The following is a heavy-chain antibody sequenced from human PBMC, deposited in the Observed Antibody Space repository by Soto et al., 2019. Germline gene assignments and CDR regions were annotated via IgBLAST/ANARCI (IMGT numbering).Heavy chain of an antibody. CDR2: ISGGGGDT. CDR3: AKGVHPGDGGNCYFDY. J-gene: IGHJ4*02. CDR1: GFTFSTYA. V-gene: IGHV3-23*01. D-gene: IGHD2-15*01. Sequence: EVQLLESGGGLVQPGGSLRPSCAASGFTFSTYAMGWVRQAPGKGLEWVSAISGGGGDTYYADSVKGRFTISRDNSKNTLYLQLNSLRAEDTAVYYCAKGVHPGDGGNCYFDYWGQGSLVTVSS.